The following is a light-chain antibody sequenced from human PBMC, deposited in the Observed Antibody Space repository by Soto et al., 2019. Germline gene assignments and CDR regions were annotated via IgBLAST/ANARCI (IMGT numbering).Light chain of an antibody. Sequence: QSALTQPPSASGSHGQSVTISCTGTKNDIGVYDFVSWYQHHPGKAPRLILYEVVQRPSGVPGRFSGSKSGNTASLSFSGLKAADEADYFCKSYASNQTSVFGSVTNHTVL. CDR1: KNDIGVYDF. V-gene: IGLV2-8*01. CDR2: EVV. CDR3: KSYASNQTSV. J-gene: IGLJ1*01.